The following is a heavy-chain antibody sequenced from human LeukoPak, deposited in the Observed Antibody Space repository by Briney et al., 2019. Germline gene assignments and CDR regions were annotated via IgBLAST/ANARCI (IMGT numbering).Heavy chain of an antibody. CDR2: IYSSGST. J-gene: IGHJ4*02. V-gene: IGHV4-34*01. CDR1: GGSFSGYY. D-gene: IGHD1-26*01. Sequence: SETLSLTCGVYGGSFSGYYWSWIRQPPGKGLEWIGSIYSSGSTYYNASLQSRVTISIETSKNQISLRLNSVTAADTAMYYCAKSGGYGLIDYWGQGTLVTVSS. CDR3: AKSGGYGLIDY.